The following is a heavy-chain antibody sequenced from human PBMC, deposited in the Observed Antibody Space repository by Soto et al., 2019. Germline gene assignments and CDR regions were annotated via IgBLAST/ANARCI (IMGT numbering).Heavy chain of an antibody. V-gene: IGHV3-7*01. Sequence: EVQLVDSGGGLVQPGGSLRLSCAASGFTFGSYWMSWVRQAPGKGLEWLATIKMDASEKKYVDSVKGRFTMSRDNAKNSLYLQIDSLRAEDPSVYYCARDSGYVSGASVNHDLDYWCHGTLVTCSS. CDR2: IKMDASEK. J-gene: IGHJ4*01. CDR3: ARDSGYVSGASVNHDLDY. D-gene: IGHD3-10*01. CDR1: GFTFGSYW.